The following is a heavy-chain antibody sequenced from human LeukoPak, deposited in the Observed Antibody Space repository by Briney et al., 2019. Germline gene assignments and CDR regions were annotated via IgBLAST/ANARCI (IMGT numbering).Heavy chain of an antibody. V-gene: IGHV3-23*01. CDR1: GFTFSNYA. J-gene: IGHJ4*02. Sequence: GGSLRLSCAAAGFTFSNYAMTWVRQAPGKGLEWVSSISGSGGSTYYADSVKGRFTISRDNSKNTLYLQMYSLRAEDTAVYYCARVQRVKFPLKYYFDYWGQGTLVTVSS. D-gene: IGHD3-10*01. CDR2: ISGSGGST. CDR3: ARVQRVKFPLKYYFDY.